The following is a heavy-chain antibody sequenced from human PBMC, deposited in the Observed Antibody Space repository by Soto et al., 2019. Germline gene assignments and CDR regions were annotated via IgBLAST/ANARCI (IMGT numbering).Heavy chain of an antibody. Sequence: QVQLVQSGAEVKKPGSSVKVSCKESGGTFSRYAIAWVRQAPGEGLEWMGGMVPIFGIANYAQKFQGRVAITADVATNTAYMELCSLRSDVTAVYYCAKSALTRYNRNNLGHRFDPWGQGTLVIVSS. V-gene: IGHV1-69*01. CDR3: AKSALTRYNRNNLGHRFDP. CDR1: GGTFSRYA. D-gene: IGHD1-1*01. CDR2: MVPIFGIA. J-gene: IGHJ5*02.